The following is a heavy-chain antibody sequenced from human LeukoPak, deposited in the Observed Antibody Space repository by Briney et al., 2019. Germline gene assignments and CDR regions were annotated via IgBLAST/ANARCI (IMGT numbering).Heavy chain of an antibody. CDR3: ARDGEIAVAPSDYYGMDV. J-gene: IGHJ6*02. CDR1: GFTFSSYA. V-gene: IGHV3-30-3*01. Sequence: GRSLRLSCAASGFTFSSYAMHWVRQAPGKGLEWVAVISYDGSNKYYADSVKGRFTISRDNSKNTLYLQMNSLRAEDTAVYYCARDGEIAVAPSDYYGMDVWGQGTTVTVSS. CDR2: ISYDGSNK. D-gene: IGHD6-19*01.